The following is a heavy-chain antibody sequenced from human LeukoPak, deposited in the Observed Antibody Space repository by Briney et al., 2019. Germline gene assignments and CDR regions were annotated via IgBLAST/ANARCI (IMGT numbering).Heavy chain of an antibody. J-gene: IGHJ6*02. D-gene: IGHD1-26*01. CDR3: ARDFSVELLWMDGMDV. V-gene: IGHV1-18*01. CDR1: GYTFTSYG. CDR2: ISAYNGNT. Sequence: APVKVSCKASGYTFTSYGISWVRQAPGQGLEWMGWISAYNGNTNYAQKLQGRVTMTTDTSTSTAYMELRSLRSDDTAVYYCARDFSVELLWMDGMDVWGQGTTATVSS.